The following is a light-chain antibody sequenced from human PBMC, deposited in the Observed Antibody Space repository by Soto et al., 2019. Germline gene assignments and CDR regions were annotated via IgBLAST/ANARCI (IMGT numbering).Light chain of an antibody. Sequence: DIQMTQSPSSLSAYVGDRVTITCRASQSISTYLNWYLQKPGKAPNLLIYTTSILESGVPSRFSGSGSGTDFTLTINSLQPEDFATYFCQQSYSRPRTFGQGTKVEI. CDR3: QQSYSRPRT. V-gene: IGKV1-39*01. CDR1: QSISTY. J-gene: IGKJ1*01. CDR2: TTS.